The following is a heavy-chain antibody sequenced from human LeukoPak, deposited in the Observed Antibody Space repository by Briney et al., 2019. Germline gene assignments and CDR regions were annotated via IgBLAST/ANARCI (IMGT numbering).Heavy chain of an antibody. D-gene: IGHD6-13*01. CDR1: GFTFSSYS. J-gene: IGHJ4*02. Sequence: GGSLRLSCAASGFTFSSYSMNWVRQASGKGLEWVSSISSSSSYIYYADSVKGRFTISRDNAKNSLYLQMNSLRAEDTAVYYCARGSLGYLIDYWGQGTLVTVSS. CDR3: ARGSLGYLIDY. V-gene: IGHV3-21*01. CDR2: ISSSSSYI.